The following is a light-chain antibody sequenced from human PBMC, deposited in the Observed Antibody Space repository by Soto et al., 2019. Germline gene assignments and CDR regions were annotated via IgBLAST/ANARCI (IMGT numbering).Light chain of an antibody. J-gene: IGLJ1*01. Sequence: QSALTQPPSASASPGQSVAISCTGTSSDVCGYNYVSWYQQHPGKAPKLTIYEVNKRPSGVPDRSSDSKSGNTASLTVSGLRAEDEADDYCSSYAGSSNVFGTGTKVTV. CDR2: EVN. CDR3: SSYAGSSNV. CDR1: SSDVCGYNY. V-gene: IGLV2-8*01.